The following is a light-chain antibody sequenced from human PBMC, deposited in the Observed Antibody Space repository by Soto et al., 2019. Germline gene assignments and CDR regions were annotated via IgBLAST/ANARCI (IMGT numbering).Light chain of an antibody. CDR1: QSVSSY. V-gene: IGKV3-11*01. CDR3: QQRSNWLT. Sequence: EIVLTQSPATLSLSPGERATLSCRASQSVSSYLAWYQQKPGQAPRLLIYDASNRATGIPARFSGSGSGTDFTLTISSLEPEDFAGYYCQQRSNWLTFGGRTKVEIK. CDR2: DAS. J-gene: IGKJ4*01.